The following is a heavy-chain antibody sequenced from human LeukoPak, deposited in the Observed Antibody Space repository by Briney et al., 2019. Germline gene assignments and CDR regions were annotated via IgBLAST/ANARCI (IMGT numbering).Heavy chain of an antibody. J-gene: IGHJ4*02. CDR2: INHNGNVN. CDR3: ASLYSSGWQTDFDY. Sequence: PGGSLRLSCAASGFTFSSYWMNWARQAPGKGLEWVASINHNGNVNYYVDSVKGRFTISRDNAKNSLYLQMNSLRAEDTAVYYCASLYSSGWQTDFDYWGQGTLVTVSS. V-gene: IGHV3-7*01. CDR1: GFTFSSYW. D-gene: IGHD6-19*01.